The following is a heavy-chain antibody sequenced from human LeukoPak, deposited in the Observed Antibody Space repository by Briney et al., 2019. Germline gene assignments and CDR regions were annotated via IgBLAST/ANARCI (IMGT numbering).Heavy chain of an antibody. CDR2: IYYSGST. D-gene: IGHD3-10*01. CDR3: ARGGRSLPFDY. J-gene: IGHJ4*02. V-gene: IGHV4-30-4*01. Sequence: SETLSLTCTVSGGSISSGDYYWSWIRQPPGKGLEWIGYIYYSGSTYYNPSLKSRVTISVDTSKNQFPLKLSSVTAADTAVYYCARGGRSLPFDYWGQGTLVTVSS. CDR1: GGSISSGDYY.